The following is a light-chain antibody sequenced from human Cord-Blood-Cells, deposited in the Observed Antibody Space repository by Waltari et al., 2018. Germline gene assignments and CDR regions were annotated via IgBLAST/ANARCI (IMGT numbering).Light chain of an antibody. Sequence: EIVMTQSPATLSVSQGERATLSCRARQSVSSNLAWYQQTPGQAPRLLIYGASIRATGIPARFSGSGSGTEFTLTISSLQSEDFAVYYCQQYNNWPFTVGPGTKVDIQ. CDR3: QQYNNWPFT. CDR1: QSVSSN. J-gene: IGKJ3*01. V-gene: IGKV3D-15*01. CDR2: GAS.